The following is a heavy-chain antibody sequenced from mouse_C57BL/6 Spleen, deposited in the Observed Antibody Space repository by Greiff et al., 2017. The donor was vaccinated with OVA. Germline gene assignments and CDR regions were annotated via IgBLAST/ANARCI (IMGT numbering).Heavy chain of an antibody. Sequence: QVQLQQSGAELVMPGASVKLSCKASGYTFTSYWMHWVKQKPGQGLEWIREIDPSDSYTNYNQKFKGKSTLTVDKSSSTAYMQLSSLTSEDSAVYYCASSGYDYMDYWGQGTSLTVSS. CDR2: IDPSDSYT. D-gene: IGHD2-4*01. V-gene: IGHV1-69*01. CDR1: GYTFTSYW. CDR3: ASSGYDYMDY. J-gene: IGHJ4*01.